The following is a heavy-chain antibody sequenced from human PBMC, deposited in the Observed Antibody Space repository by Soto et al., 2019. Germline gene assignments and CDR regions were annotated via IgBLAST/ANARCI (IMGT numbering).Heavy chain of an antibody. D-gene: IGHD3-9*01. CDR2: IYPGNSDT. CDR1: VYNFATYW. J-gene: IGHJ4*02. Sequence: PGESLPISCKGSVYNFATYWIGWVRQMPGKGLEWMGIIYPGNSDTRYSPSFQGQVTISADTSISTAYLEWSSLKASDTAIYYCARHVYYDVLKKNYWGQGTLVTVS. V-gene: IGHV5-51*01. CDR3: ARHVYYDVLKKNY.